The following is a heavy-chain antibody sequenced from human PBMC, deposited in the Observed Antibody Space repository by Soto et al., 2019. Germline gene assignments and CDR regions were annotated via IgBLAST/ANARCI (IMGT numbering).Heavy chain of an antibody. CDR2: ISAYNGNT. CDR1: GYTFTSYG. D-gene: IGHD3-3*01. J-gene: IGHJ4*02. Sequence: ASVKVSCKASGYTFTSYGISCVRQAPEQGLEWMGWISAYNGNTNYAQKLQGRVTMTTDTSTSTAYMELRSLRSDDTAVYYCARIDFWSGYSTRPHFDYWGQGTLVTVSS. V-gene: IGHV1-18*01. CDR3: ARIDFWSGYSTRPHFDY.